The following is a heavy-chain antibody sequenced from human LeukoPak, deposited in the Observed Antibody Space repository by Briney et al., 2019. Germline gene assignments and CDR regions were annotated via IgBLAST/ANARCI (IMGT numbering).Heavy chain of an antibody. CDR3: ARDVVAGERYDWFDP. CDR2: INPNSGGT. J-gene: IGHJ5*02. V-gene: IGHV1-2*02. CDR1: GYTFTGYY. D-gene: IGHD2-21*01. Sequence: ASVKVSCKASGYTFTGYYMHWVRQAPGQGLEWMGWINPNSGGTNYAQKFQGRVTMTRDTSISTAYMELSRLRSDDTAVYYCARDVVAGERYDWFDPWGQGTLVTVSS.